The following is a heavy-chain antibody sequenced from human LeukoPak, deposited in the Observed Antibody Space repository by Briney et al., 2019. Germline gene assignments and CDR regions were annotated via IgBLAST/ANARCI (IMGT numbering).Heavy chain of an antibody. V-gene: IGHV1-18*01. Sequence: ASVKVSCKVSGYTLTELSMHWVRQAPGQGLEWMGWISAYNGNIDYAQNLQDRVTMTTDTSTNTAYMELRSLKSDDTAVYYCARRAAPPTYYSYGMDVWGQGTTVTVS. CDR2: ISAYNGNI. J-gene: IGHJ6*02. CDR3: ARRAAPPTYYSYGMDV. D-gene: IGHD2-15*01. CDR1: GYTLTELS.